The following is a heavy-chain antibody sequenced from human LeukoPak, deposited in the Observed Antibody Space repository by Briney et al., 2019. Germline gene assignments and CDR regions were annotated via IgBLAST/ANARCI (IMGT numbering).Heavy chain of an antibody. J-gene: IGHJ6*02. D-gene: IGHD2-2*01. V-gene: IGHV4-59*01. CDR3: ARLKCISTTCPSRYVMDV. Sequence: SETLSLTCSVPGGSISSYYWSWIRQPPGKGLEYIGYIYYSGSTNYNPSLKSRVTISVDTSKDQFSLNLTSVTAADTAVYYCARLKCISTTCPSRYVMDVWGQGTTVTVSS. CDR2: IYYSGST. CDR1: GGSISSYY.